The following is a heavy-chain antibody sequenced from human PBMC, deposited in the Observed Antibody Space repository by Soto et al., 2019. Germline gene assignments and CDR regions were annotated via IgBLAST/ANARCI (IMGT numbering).Heavy chain of an antibody. Sequence: SETLSLTCTVTGGAISGYYWTWVRQSDGEGLEWIGRIYSSGSTNYNPSLKSRVTISLDTSMNYFSLRLSSVTAADTAVYYCARGQRFSDWFDPWGQGTLVTVSS. CDR1: GGAISGYY. V-gene: IGHV4-4*07. J-gene: IGHJ5*02. CDR2: IYSSGST. D-gene: IGHD3-3*01. CDR3: ARGQRFSDWFDP.